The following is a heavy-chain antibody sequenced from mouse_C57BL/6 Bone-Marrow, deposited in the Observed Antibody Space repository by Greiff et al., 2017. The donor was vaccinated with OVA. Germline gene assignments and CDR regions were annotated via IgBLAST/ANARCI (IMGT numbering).Heavy chain of an antibody. D-gene: IGHD2-4*01. Sequence: QVQLQQSGAELVRPGTSVKMSCKASGYTFTNYWIGWAKQRPGHGLEWIGDIYPGGGYTNYNEKFKGKATLTADKSSSTAYMQVSSLTSEDSAIYYCAKRDDYDGRGYYFDYWGQGTTLTVSS. CDR2: IYPGGGYT. CDR1: GYTFTNYW. J-gene: IGHJ2*01. CDR3: AKRDDYDGRGYYFDY. V-gene: IGHV1-63*01.